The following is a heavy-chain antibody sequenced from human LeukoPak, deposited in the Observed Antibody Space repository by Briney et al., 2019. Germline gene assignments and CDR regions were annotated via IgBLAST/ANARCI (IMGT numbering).Heavy chain of an antibody. J-gene: IGHJ4*02. CDR1: GFTFSSYS. CDR3: ARLRGYSYGYGDY. Sequence: GGSLRLSCAASGFTFSSYSMNWGRQAPGKGLEWVSYISSSGNTIDYADPVKGRFTISRDNAKNSLYLQMVSLRAEDTAVYYCARLRGYSYGYGDYWGQGTLVTVSS. V-gene: IGHV3-48*04. CDR2: ISSSGNTI. D-gene: IGHD5-18*01.